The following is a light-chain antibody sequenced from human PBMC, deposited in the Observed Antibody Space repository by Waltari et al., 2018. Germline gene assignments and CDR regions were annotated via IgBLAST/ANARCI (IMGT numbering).Light chain of an antibody. Sequence: QSVLTQPPSVSGAPGQRVTISCTGSRSNIGPGYDVHWYQQLPGTAPKLLIYDNRSRPSGVPDRFSGSKSGTSASLAITGLQAEDEAAYYCQSFDNSLSGVVFGGGTKLTVL. J-gene: IGLJ2*01. CDR3: QSFDNSLSGVV. CDR2: DNR. V-gene: IGLV1-40*01. CDR1: RSNIGPGYD.